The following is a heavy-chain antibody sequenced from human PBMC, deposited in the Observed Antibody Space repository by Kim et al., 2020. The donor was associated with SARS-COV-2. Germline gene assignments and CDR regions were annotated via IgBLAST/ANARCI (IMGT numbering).Heavy chain of an antibody. CDR2: INYRAST. CDR3: ASRNYSDSGGSSCGM. J-gene: IGHJ6*01. Sequence: SETLSLTCAVNGGSFSGFNWSWIRQPQGKGLERIGEINYRASTAYSQSPKIRVTITADMYKCNFSLKLNFVTAADTAVSYCASRNYSDSGGSSCGM. CDR1: GGSFSGFN. D-gene: IGHD3-10*01. V-gene: IGHV4-34*01.